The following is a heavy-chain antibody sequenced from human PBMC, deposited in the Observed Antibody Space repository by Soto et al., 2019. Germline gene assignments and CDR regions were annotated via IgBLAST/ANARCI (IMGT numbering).Heavy chain of an antibody. D-gene: IGHD3-16*01. CDR3: AKEGVEGDFDY. J-gene: IGHJ4*02. CDR2: ISWNSGSI. V-gene: IGHV3-9*01. CDR1: GFTFDDYA. Sequence: EVQLVESGGGLVQPGRSLRLSCAASGFTFDDYAMHWVRQAPGKGLEWVSGISWNSGSIGYADSVKGRFIISRDNAKNSLYLQMNSLRAEDTALYYCAKEGVEGDFDYWGQGTLVTVSS.